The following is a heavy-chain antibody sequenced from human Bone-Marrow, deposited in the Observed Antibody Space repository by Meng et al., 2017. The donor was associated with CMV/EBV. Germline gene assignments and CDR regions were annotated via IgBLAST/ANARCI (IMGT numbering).Heavy chain of an antibody. J-gene: IGHJ6*02. CDR3: ARGGLWYDFWSGYFSRSSMDV. V-gene: IGHV3-11*04. CDR2: ISSSATTI. D-gene: IGHD3-3*01. Sequence: DPGKGLEWVSNISSSATTIYYADSVKGRFTISRDNAKNSLYLQMNSLRAEDTAVYYCARGGLWYDFWSGYFSRSSMDVWGQGPTVPVPS.